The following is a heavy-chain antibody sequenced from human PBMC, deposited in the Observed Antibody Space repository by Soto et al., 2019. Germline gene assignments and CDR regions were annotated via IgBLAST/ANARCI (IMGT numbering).Heavy chain of an antibody. V-gene: IGHV3-30-3*01. Sequence: HPGGSLRLSCAASGFTFSSYAMHWVRQAPGKGLEWVAVISYDGSNKYYADSVKGRFTISRDNSKNTLYLQMNSLRAEDTAVYYCAREGPGIVGDILFDYWGQGTLVTVSS. D-gene: IGHD1-26*01. CDR1: GFTFSSYA. CDR3: AREGPGIVGDILFDY. J-gene: IGHJ4*02. CDR2: ISYDGSNK.